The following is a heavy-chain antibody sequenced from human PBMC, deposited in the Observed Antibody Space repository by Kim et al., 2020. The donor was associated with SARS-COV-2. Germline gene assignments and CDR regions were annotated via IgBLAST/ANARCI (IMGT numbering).Heavy chain of an antibody. D-gene: IGHD2-2*01. V-gene: IGHV1-2*02. CDR3: AREGDIVVVPADY. Sequence: YAQKFQGRVTMTRDTSISTAYMELSRLRSDDTAVYYCAREGDIVVVPADYWGQGTLVTVSS. J-gene: IGHJ4*02.